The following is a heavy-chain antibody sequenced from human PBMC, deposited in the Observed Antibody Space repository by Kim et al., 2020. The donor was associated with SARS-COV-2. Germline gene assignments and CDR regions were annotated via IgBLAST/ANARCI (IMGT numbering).Heavy chain of an antibody. D-gene: IGHD6-19*01. Sequence: WGSLRLSCAASGFPFSSRAMSWVRQAPGKGPEWVASANNGGNAYYADSVKGRFTVSRDITRDTLYLQMNSLRAEDTALYFCAKDHPSSGWPAFDSWGQGT. J-gene: IGHJ4*02. CDR2: ANNGGNA. V-gene: IGHV3-23*01. CDR1: GFPFSSRA. CDR3: AKDHPSSGWPAFDS.